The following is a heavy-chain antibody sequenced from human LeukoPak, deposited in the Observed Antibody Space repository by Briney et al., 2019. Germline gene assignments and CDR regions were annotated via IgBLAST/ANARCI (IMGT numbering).Heavy chain of an antibody. D-gene: IGHD6-13*01. Sequence: GGSLRLSCAASGFTFSSYAMHWVRQAPGKGLEYVSAISSNGGSTYYANSVKGRFTISRDNSKNTLYLQMGSLRAEDMAVYYCARGHSSSSWATFDYWGQGTLVTVSS. J-gene: IGHJ4*02. CDR2: ISSNGGST. CDR3: ARGHSSSSWATFDY. CDR1: GFTFSSYA. V-gene: IGHV3-64*01.